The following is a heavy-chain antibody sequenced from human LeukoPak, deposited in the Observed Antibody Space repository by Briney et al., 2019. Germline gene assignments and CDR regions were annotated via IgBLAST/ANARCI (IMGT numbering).Heavy chain of an antibody. J-gene: IGHJ6*03. Sequence: PSETLSLTCTVSGGSVSSGSYYWSWIRQPPGKGLEWIGYIYYSGSTNYNPSLKSRVTISVDTSKNQFSLKLSSVTAADTAVYYCATDYGADYYYYYMDVWGQGTTVTVSS. V-gene: IGHV4-61*01. CDR2: IYYSGST. D-gene: IGHD4-17*01. CDR3: ATDYGADYYYYYMDV. CDR1: GGSVSSGSYY.